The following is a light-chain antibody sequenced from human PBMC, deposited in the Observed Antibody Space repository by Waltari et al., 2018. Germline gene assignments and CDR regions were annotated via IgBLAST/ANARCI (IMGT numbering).Light chain of an antibody. Sequence: DIQMTQSPSTLSAFVGDRVTTTCRASQSISGWLAWYQQKPGKAPNLLIFKASTLESGVPSRFSGSGSGTEFTLTINSLQPDDFATYYCQQYKSPTWTFGQGTKVEIK. CDR3: QQYKSPTWT. CDR1: QSISGW. V-gene: IGKV1-5*03. CDR2: KAS. J-gene: IGKJ1*01.